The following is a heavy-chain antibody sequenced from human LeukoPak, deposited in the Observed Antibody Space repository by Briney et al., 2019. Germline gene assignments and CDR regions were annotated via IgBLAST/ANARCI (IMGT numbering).Heavy chain of an antibody. CDR3: ARYSYSSGLYYFDY. CDR2: IYYSGST. V-gene: IGHV4-59*01. D-gene: IGHD6-19*01. CDR1: GGSISSYY. Sequence: PSETLSLTCTVSGGSISSYYWSWIRQPPGKGLEWIGYIYYSGSTNYNPSLKSRVTISVDMSKNQFSLKLSSVTAADTAVYYCARYSYSSGLYYFDYWGQGTLVTVSS. J-gene: IGHJ4*02.